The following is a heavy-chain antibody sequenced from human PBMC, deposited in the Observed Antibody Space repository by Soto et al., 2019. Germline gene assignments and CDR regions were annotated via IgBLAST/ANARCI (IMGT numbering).Heavy chain of an antibody. CDR1: GFTFSSYA. D-gene: IGHD3-16*02. V-gene: IGHV3-23*01. J-gene: IGHJ3*02. Sequence: GGSLRLSCAASGFTFSSYAMSWVRQAPGKGLEWVSAISGSGGSTYYADSVKGRFTISRGNSKNTLYLQMNSLRAEDTAVYYCATQQPYDYIWGSYRLLPGNDAFDIWGQGTMVTVSS. CDR2: ISGSGGST. CDR3: ATQQPYDYIWGSYRLLPGNDAFDI.